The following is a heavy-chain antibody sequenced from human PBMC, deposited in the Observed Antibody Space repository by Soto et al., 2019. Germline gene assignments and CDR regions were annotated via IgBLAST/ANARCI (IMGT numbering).Heavy chain of an antibody. D-gene: IGHD1-26*01. J-gene: IGHJ3*02. CDR3: ARVKIVGAELYAFDI. CDR1: GGSISRYY. Sequence: QVQLQESGPGLVKPSETLSLTCTVSGGSISRYYWSWIRQPAGKGLEWIGRIYTSGNTNYNPSLKSRVTMSVDTSKNKFSLKLSSVTAADTAVYYCARVKIVGAELYAFDIWGQGTMVTVSS. V-gene: IGHV4-4*07. CDR2: IYTSGNT.